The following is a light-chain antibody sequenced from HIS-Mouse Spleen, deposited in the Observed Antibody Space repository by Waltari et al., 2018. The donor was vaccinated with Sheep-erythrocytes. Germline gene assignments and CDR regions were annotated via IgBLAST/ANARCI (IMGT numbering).Light chain of an antibody. CDR2: QDS. CDR1: KLGDKY. V-gene: IGLV3-1*01. J-gene: IGLJ2*01. Sequence: SYELTQPPSVSVSPGQTASITCSGDKLGDKYACWYQQKPGQSPVLVIYQDSKRPSGIPGRFSGSNSGNTATLTISGTQAMDEADYYCQAWDSSTVVVGGGTK. CDR3: QAWDSSTVV.